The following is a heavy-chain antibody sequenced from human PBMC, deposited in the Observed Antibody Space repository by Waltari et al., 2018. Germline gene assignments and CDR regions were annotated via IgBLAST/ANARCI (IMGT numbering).Heavy chain of an antibody. V-gene: IGHV4-59*01. D-gene: IGHD2-21*02. J-gene: IGHJ5*02. CDR1: GGSIRGFY. Sequence: QVQLQESGPSLLKPSETLSLICTVSGGSIRGFYWSWVRQPPGKGLDLIGYIYYTGSTNFNPSLKSRVTMSVDTSKNQFSLKLSSVTAADTAFYYCARGGGGDWEWFDPWGQGTLVTVSS. CDR3: ARGGGGDWEWFDP. CDR2: IYYTGST.